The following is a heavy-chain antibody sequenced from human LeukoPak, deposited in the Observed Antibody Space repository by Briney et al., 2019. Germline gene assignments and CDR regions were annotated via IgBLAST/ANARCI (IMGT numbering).Heavy chain of an antibody. CDR1: GGSNTGYY. D-gene: IGHD3-9*01. V-gene: IGHV4-34*01. CDR2: IHYTGAT. Sequence: SETLSLTCAVYGGSNTGYYWSWIRQTPGRGLEWVGEIHYTGATSYNPSLKSRATLSTDTSKNQFSLRLSSVTAADTAVYYCARGNILTGYCFDFWGPGALVTVSS. J-gene: IGHJ4*02. CDR3: ARGNILTGYCFDF.